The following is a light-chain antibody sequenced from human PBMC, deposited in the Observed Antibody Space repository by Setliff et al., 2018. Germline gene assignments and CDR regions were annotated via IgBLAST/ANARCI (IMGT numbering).Light chain of an antibody. V-gene: IGLV1-40*01. CDR1: SSNIGADFD. CDR3: QSYDRSLTGSV. Sequence: QSALTPPPSVSGSPGQSVTISCTGTSSNIGADFDVHWYQHLPGTAPKLLIFSNTHRPAGVPDRFSATTSGASASLAVTGLRADDEAFYYCQSYDRSLTGSVFGGGTKVTVL. CDR2: SNT. J-gene: IGLJ2*01.